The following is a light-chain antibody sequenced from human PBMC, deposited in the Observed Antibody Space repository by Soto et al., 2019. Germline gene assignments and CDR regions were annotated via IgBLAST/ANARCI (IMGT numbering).Light chain of an antibody. V-gene: IGLV1-44*01. CDR3: AAWDDSLNVVV. J-gene: IGLJ2*01. CDR1: SSNIGSNT. CDR2: TNN. Sequence: QSVLTQQPSTSGTPGQRVTISCSGSSSNIGSNTVNWYQQVPGTAPRLLIYTNNQRPSGVPDRFSGSKSGTSASLAISGLQSEDESDYYCAAWDDSLNVVVFGGGTKLTVL.